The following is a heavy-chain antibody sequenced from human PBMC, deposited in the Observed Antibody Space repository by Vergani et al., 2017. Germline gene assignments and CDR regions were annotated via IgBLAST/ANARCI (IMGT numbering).Heavy chain of an antibody. D-gene: IGHD6-19*01. V-gene: IGHV1-69*02. CDR2: IIPILGIA. CDR1: GGTFSSYT. J-gene: IGHJ4*02. Sequence: QVQLVQSGAEVKKPGSSVKVSCKASGGTFSSYTISWVRQAPGQGLEWMGRIIPILGIANYAQKFQGRVTITADKSTSTAYMELSSLRSEDTAVYYCARSIFLAGTPTQMDYWGQGTLVTVSS. CDR3: ARSIFLAGTPTQMDY.